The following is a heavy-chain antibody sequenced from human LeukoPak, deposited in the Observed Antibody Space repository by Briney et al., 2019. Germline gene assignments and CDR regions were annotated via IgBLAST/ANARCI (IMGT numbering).Heavy chain of an antibody. D-gene: IGHD4-17*01. CDR1: GFTFSSCV. Sequence: PGGSLRLSCAASGFTFSSCVFHWVRQAPGKGLEWVALISYDGSNKYYADSVTGRFTISRDNSKNTLYLQMISLRAEDTAVYYCAKGIKGVTTWTNAFDIWGQGTMVTVSS. CDR3: AKGIKGVTTWTNAFDI. V-gene: IGHV3-30*18. J-gene: IGHJ3*02. CDR2: ISYDGSNK.